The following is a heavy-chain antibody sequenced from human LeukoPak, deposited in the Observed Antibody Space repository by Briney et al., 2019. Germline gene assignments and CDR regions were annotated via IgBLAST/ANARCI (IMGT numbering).Heavy chain of an antibody. Sequence: GGSLRLSCAASGFTFSSYWMSWVRQAPGRGLEWVAHIEQDGSEKNYVNSVKGRFTISRDNAKNSLYLQMNSLRAEDTAVYYCARDDCSRTSCYEDYWGQGTLVTVSS. D-gene: IGHD2-2*01. V-gene: IGHV3-7*04. J-gene: IGHJ4*02. CDR3: ARDDCSRTSCYEDY. CDR2: IEQDGSEK. CDR1: GFTFSSYW.